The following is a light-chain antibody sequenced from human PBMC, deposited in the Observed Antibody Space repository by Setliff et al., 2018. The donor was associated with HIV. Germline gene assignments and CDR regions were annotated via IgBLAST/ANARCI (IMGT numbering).Light chain of an antibody. J-gene: IGLJ1*01. CDR2: DVS. Sequence: ALTQPASVSGSPGQSITISCTGTSSDIGGYNYVSWYQQHPGKAPKLMIYDVSNRPSGVSNRFSGSKSGNTASLTISGLQAEDEADYYCSSYTSSSTLPFVFGTGTKVTVL. V-gene: IGLV2-14*03. CDR3: SSYTSSSTLPFV. CDR1: SSDIGGYNY.